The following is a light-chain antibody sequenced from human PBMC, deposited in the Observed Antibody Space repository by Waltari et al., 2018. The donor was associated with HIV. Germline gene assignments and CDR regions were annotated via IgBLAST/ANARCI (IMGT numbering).Light chain of an antibody. CDR2: GAS. V-gene: IGKV3-20*01. CDR1: QSVTSYY. CDR3: QQYGSSPQT. Sequence: EIVLTQSPGTLSLSPGERVALYCRASQSVTSYYLAWYQQKPGQAPRLLIYGASSRATGIPDRLSGSGSGTDFTLTISRLEPEDFAVYYCQQYGSSPQTFGQGTRLELK. J-gene: IGKJ2*01.